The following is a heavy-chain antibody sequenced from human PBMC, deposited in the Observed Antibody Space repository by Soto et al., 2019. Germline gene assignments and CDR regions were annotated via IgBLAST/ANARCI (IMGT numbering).Heavy chain of an antibody. Sequence: SETLSLTCAVSGGSISSSNWWSWVRQPPGKGLEWIGEIYHSGSTNYNPSLKSRDTISVDKSKNQFSLKLSSVTAADMSVYYCARFYYGSGSYYLFDYWGQGTLVTVS. V-gene: IGHV4-4*02. J-gene: IGHJ4*02. CDR1: GGSISSSNW. D-gene: IGHD3-10*01. CDR2: IYHSGST. CDR3: ARFYYGSGSYYLFDY.